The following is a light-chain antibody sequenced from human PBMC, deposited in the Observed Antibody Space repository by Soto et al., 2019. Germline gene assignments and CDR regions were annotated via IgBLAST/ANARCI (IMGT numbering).Light chain of an antibody. V-gene: IGKV3-11*01. Sequence: EVLLTHSRATLSLSPGERATLSCRASQSVSSYLAWYQQKPGQAPRLLIYDASNRATGIPDRFSGSVSGTDFTLTISRLEPEDFAVFYCQQYGTSEIIFGQGTRLAI. CDR1: QSVSSY. J-gene: IGKJ5*01. CDR3: QQYGTSEII. CDR2: DAS.